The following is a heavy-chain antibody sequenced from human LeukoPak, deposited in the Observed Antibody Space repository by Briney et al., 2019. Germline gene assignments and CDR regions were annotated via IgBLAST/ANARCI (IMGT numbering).Heavy chain of an antibody. CDR1: GFTFSSYG. Sequence: GGSLRLSCAASGFTFSSYGMHWVRQAPGKGLEWVAVISYDGSNKYYADSVKGRFTISRDNSKNTLYLQMNSLRAEDTAVYYCSSVVPGDYWGQGTLVTVSS. CDR3: SSVVPGDY. D-gene: IGHD1-14*01. J-gene: IGHJ4*02. CDR2: ISYDGSNK. V-gene: IGHV3-30*03.